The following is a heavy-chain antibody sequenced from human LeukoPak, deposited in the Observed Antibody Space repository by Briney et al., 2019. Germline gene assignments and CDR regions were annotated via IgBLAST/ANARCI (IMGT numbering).Heavy chain of an antibody. J-gene: IGHJ4*02. CDR2: IWYDESNK. Sequence: PGGSLRLSCAASGFTFSSYGMHWVRQAPGKGLEWVAVIWYDESNKYYADSVKGRFTISRDNSKSTVYLQMNSLRAEDTSVYYCAKVGLSKTGTTSPLGYWGQGTLVTVSS. CDR3: AKVGLSKTGTTSPLGY. D-gene: IGHD1-7*01. V-gene: IGHV3-33*06. CDR1: GFTFSSYG.